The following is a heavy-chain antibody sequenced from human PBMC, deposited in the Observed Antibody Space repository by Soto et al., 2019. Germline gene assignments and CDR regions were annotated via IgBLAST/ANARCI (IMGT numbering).Heavy chain of an antibody. CDR1: GGTFSSYA. D-gene: IGHD2-15*01. J-gene: IGHJ4*02. V-gene: IGHV1-69*13. CDR3: ARDRYYYFDS. CDR2: IIPIFGTA. Sequence: RASVKVSCKASGGTFSSYAVSWVRQAPGQGLEWMGGIIPIFGTANYAQKFQGRVTITADESTSTAYMELSSLRSEDTAVYYCARDRYYYFDSWGQGTLVTVSS.